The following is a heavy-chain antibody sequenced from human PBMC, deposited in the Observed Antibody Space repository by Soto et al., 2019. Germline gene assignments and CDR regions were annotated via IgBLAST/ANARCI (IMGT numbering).Heavy chain of an antibody. CDR3: ARGLKNYYGMDV. Sequence: PGGSLRLSCAASGFTFSSHWMHWVRQAPGKGLVWVSRLNSDGSSRYYGDSMKGQVTISRDNAKNTVYLQMDSLRDEDSAVYYCARGLKNYYGMDVWGQGTTVTVSS. J-gene: IGHJ6*02. V-gene: IGHV3-74*01. CDR1: GFTFSSHW. CDR2: LNSDGSSR.